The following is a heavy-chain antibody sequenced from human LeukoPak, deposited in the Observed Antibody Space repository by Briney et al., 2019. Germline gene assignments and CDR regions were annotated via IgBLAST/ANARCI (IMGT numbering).Heavy chain of an antibody. CDR3: ARDKSSGYYYFDY. D-gene: IGHD3-22*01. J-gene: IGHJ4*02. CDR1: GFTFSSYA. V-gene: IGHV3-23*01. Sequence: PGGSLRLSCAASGFTFSSYAMSWVRQAPGKGLEWVSAISGSGGSTYYADSVKGRFTISRDSSKNTLYLQMNSLRAEDTALYYCARDKSSGYYYFDYWGQGTLVTVSS. CDR2: ISGSGGST.